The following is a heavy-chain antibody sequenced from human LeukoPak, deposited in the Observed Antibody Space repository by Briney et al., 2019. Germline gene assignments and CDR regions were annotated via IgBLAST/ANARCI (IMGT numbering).Heavy chain of an antibody. CDR2: ISSSSSTT. J-gene: IGHJ4*02. CDR1: GFTFSSYN. CDR3: ARGLVWTSSGWFFDY. D-gene: IGHD6-19*01. Sequence: SGGSLRLSCAASGFTFSSYNMNWVRQAPGEGLEWVSYISSSSSTTHYADSVKGRSTISRDNAKNSLYLQMSSLRAEDTAVYYCARGLVWTSSGWFFDYWGQGTLITVSS. V-gene: IGHV3-48*04.